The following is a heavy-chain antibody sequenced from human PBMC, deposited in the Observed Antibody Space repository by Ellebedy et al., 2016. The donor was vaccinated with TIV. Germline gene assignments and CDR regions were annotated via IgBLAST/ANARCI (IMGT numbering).Heavy chain of an antibody. CDR1: GFPFSSFE. CDR2: ISRSGTTK. CDR3: AAAHYYFYGKDV. Sequence: GESLKISCAASGFPFSSFEFNWVRQSPGKGLEWVSYISRSGTTKYYADSVKGRFTISRDNAKNSLYLQMNSLRAEDTAVYYCAAAHYYFYGKDVWGQGTRVTVSS. V-gene: IGHV3-48*03. D-gene: IGHD2-15*01. J-gene: IGHJ6*02.